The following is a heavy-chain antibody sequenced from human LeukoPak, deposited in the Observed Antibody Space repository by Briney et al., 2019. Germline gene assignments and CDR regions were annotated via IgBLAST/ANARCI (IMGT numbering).Heavy chain of an antibody. D-gene: IGHD3-10*01. CDR3: AREEGYGSGSYSVY. V-gene: IGHV3-21*01. J-gene: IGHJ4*02. CDR1: GFTFSSYS. CDR2: ISGSSSYI. Sequence: GGSLRLSCAASGFTFSSYSMNWVRQAPGKGLEWVSSISGSSSYIYYADSVKGRFTISRDNAKNSLYLQMNSLRAEDTAVYYCAREEGYGSGSYSVYWGQGTLVTVSS.